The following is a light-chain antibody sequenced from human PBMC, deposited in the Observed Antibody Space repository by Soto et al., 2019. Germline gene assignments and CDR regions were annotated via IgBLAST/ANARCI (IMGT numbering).Light chain of an antibody. Sequence: IVLTQSPGTLSLYPGERATLSCRASQSVSSSYLVWYQQRPGQPPRLLIYGTSTRAAGISDRFSGSGSGTDFTLTIYRLEPGDSAVYYCQQYGTSVLTFGGGTKV. CDR2: GTS. CDR1: QSVSSSY. CDR3: QQYGTSVLT. J-gene: IGKJ4*01. V-gene: IGKV3-20*01.